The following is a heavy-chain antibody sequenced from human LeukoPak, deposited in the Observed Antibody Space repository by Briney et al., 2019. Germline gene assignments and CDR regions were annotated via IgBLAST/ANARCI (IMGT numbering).Heavy chain of an antibody. CDR1: DYSINSDYF. Sequence: PSETLSLTCTVSDYSINSDYFWGWIRQPPGEGLEWIGSIYHTGTTHFNPSLKGRITMSLDTSKNQFSLQLNSVTPKDTAVYYCAKSNGYGLVDIWGQGTMVTVSS. V-gene: IGHV4-38-2*02. CDR3: AKSNGYGLVDI. D-gene: IGHD3-10*01. J-gene: IGHJ3*02. CDR2: IYHTGTT.